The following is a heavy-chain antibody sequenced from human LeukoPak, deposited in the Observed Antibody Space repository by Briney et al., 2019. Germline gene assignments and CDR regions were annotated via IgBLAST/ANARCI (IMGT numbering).Heavy chain of an antibody. CDR2: INHSGST. CDR3: ARVWYYGSGSYYSIVPNWFDP. D-gene: IGHD3-10*01. Sequence: SETLSLTCAVYGGSFSGYYWSWIRQPPGKGLEWIGEINHSGSTNYNPSLKSRVTISVDTSKNQFSLKLSSVTAADTAVHYCARVWYYGSGSYYSIVPNWFDPWGQGTLVTVSS. CDR1: GGSFSGYY. J-gene: IGHJ5*02. V-gene: IGHV4-34*01.